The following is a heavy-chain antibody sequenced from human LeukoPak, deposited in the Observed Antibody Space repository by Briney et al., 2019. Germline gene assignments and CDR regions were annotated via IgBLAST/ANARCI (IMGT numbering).Heavy chain of an antibody. V-gene: IGHV4-4*07. CDR2: MYISGST. Sequence: SETLSLTCTVSGASISSSHWSWIRQSAGKGLEWIGRMYISGSTNYNPSLKSRVNISVDTSKNQFSLKLSSVTAADTAVYYCARERVLDDETAMVTGKFDYWGQGTLVTVSS. D-gene: IGHD5-18*01. CDR1: GASISSSH. CDR3: ARERVLDDETAMVTGKFDY. J-gene: IGHJ4*02.